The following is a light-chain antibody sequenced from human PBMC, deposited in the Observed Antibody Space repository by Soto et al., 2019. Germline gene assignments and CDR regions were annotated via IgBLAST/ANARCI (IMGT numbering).Light chain of an antibody. Sequence: EIVLTQSPGTLSLSPGERATLSCRAGQSVSSNYLAWYQQKPGQAPRLLIYGASSRATGIPDRFSGSGSGTDFTLTISRLESGDVAVYYCQQYGSSLYTFGQGTKLEIK. CDR1: QSVSSNY. CDR2: GAS. J-gene: IGKJ2*01. CDR3: QQYGSSLYT. V-gene: IGKV3-20*01.